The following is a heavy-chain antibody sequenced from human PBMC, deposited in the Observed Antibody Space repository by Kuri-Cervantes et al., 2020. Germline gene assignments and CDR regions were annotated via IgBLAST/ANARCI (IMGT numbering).Heavy chain of an antibody. V-gene: IGHV4-39*01. CDR3: ARILSGYDQIDY. CDR1: GGSISSSDYY. D-gene: IGHD3-22*01. Sequence: SETLSLTCTVPGGSISSSDYYWGWIRQPPGKGLEWIGSIYDSGSTYYNPSLKSRVTIAVDTSKNQFSLKLSSVPAADTAVYYCARILSGYDQIDYWGQGTLVTVSS. CDR2: IYDSGST. J-gene: IGHJ4*02.